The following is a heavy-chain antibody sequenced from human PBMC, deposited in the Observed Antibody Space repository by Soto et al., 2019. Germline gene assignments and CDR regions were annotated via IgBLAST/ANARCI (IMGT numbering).Heavy chain of an antibody. D-gene: IGHD2-15*01. CDR3: ARRGYGGNEGYFDH. V-gene: IGHV5-51*01. J-gene: IGHJ4*02. CDR2: IFPGDSDI. Sequence: PGESLKLSCKGSGYSFTTYWIGWVRQMPGKGLEWMGIIFPGDSDIRYSPSFQGQVTMSADKSISTAYLQWSSLKASDTAMYYCARRGYGGNEGYFDHWGQGTLVTVSS. CDR1: GYSFTTYW.